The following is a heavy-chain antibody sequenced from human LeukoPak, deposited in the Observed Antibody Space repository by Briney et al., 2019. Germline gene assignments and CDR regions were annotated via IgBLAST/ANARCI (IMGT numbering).Heavy chain of an antibody. CDR3: ARDPVIVVAKEDAFDI. D-gene: IGHD3-22*01. CDR1: GYTFTSYG. J-gene: IGHJ3*02. Sequence: ASVKVSCKASGYTFTSYGISWVRQAPGQGLESMGWISAYNGNTNYAQKLQGRVTMTTDTSTSTAYMELRSLRSDDTAVYYCARDPVIVVAKEDAFDIWGQGTMVTVSS. V-gene: IGHV1-18*01. CDR2: ISAYNGNT.